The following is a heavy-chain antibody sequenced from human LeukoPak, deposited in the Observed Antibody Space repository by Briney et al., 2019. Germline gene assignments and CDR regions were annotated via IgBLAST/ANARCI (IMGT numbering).Heavy chain of an antibody. CDR2: ISGTSSYM. CDR1: GFTVSSIH. CDR3: ARDLHYYGSGP. Sequence: PGGSLRLSCAASGFTVSSIHMVWVRQAPGKGLDWVSGISGTSSYMYYGDSVKGRFTVSRDNAKNSLYLQMESLRVEDTAVYYCARDLHYYGSGPWGQGTLVTVSS. J-gene: IGHJ5*02. D-gene: IGHD3-10*01. V-gene: IGHV3-21*01.